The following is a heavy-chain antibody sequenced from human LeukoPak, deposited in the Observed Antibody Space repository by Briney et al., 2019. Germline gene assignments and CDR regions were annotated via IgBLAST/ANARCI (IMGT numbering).Heavy chain of an antibody. CDR3: ARRLDYYDSSGYTDY. D-gene: IGHD3-22*01. Sequence: ASVKVSCKASGYTFTNYGISWVRQAPGQGLEWMGWISAYNGNTNYAQKLQGRVTMTTDTSTSTAYMELRSLRSDDTAVYYCARRLDYYDSSGYTDYWGQGTLVTVSS. V-gene: IGHV1-18*01. CDR2: ISAYNGNT. CDR1: GYTFTNYG. J-gene: IGHJ4*02.